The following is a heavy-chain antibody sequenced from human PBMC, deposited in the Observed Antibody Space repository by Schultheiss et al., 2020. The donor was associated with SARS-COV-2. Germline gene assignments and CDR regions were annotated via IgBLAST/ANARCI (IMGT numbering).Heavy chain of an antibody. CDR3: ARNGGYNPDY. J-gene: IGHJ4*02. CDR2: IYTSGST. CDR1: GGSFSGYY. Sequence: SETLSLTCAVYGGSFSGYYWSWIRQPAGKGLEWIGRIYTSGSTNYNPSLKSRVTISVDTSKNQFSLKLTSVTAADTAVYYCARNGGYNPDYWGQGTLVTVSS. V-gene: IGHV4-59*10. D-gene: IGHD1-14*01.